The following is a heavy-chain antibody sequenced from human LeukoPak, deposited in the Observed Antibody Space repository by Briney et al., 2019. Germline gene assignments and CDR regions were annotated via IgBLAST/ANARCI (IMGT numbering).Heavy chain of an antibody. CDR1: GGSISSGGYY. D-gene: IGHD3-10*01. V-gene: IGHV4-30-2*01. Sequence: SQTLSLTCTVSGGSISSGGYYWSWIRQPPGKGLEWIGYIYHSGSTYYNPSLKSRVTISVDRSKNQFSLKLSSVTAADTAVYYCARAPSFNDASDIWGQGTRVTVSS. CDR2: IYHSGST. J-gene: IGHJ3*02. CDR3: ARAPSFNDASDI.